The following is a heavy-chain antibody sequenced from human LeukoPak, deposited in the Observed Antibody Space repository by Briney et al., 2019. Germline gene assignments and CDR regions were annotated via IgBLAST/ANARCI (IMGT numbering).Heavy chain of an antibody. CDR3: ARRMTMVRGVNYWFDP. Sequence: SETLSLTCAVYGGSFSGYYWSWIRQPPGKGLEWIGEINHSGSTNYNPSLKSRVTISVDTSKNQFSLKLSSVTAADTAVYYCARRMTMVRGVNYWFDPWGQGTLVAVSS. D-gene: IGHD3-10*01. V-gene: IGHV4-34*01. CDR1: GGSFSGYY. J-gene: IGHJ5*02. CDR2: INHSGST.